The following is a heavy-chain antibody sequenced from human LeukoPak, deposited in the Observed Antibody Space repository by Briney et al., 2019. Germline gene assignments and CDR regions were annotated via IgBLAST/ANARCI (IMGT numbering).Heavy chain of an antibody. D-gene: IGHD2-2*01. V-gene: IGHV1-69*13. CDR2: IIPIFGTA. CDR1: GYTFTSYD. J-gene: IGHJ4*02. Sequence: GASVKVSCKASGYTFTSYDINWVRQAPGQGLEWMGGIIPIFGTANYAQKFQGKVTITADESTSTAYMELSSLRSEDTAVYYCARGGGYCSSTSCHPTDYWGQGTLVTVSS. CDR3: ARGGGYCSSTSCHPTDY.